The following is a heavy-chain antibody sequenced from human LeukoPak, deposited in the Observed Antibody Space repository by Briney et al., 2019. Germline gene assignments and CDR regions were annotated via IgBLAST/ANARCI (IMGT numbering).Heavy chain of an antibody. Sequence: PTGGSLRLSCAASGFTFSSYAMSWVRQAPGKGLEWVSFIYSGGSTYYADSVKGRFTISSDNSKNTLYLQMNSLRPEDTSIYYCAREPTQKLRYFDWFFRYWGQGTLVTVSS. CDR3: AREPTQKLRYFDWFFRY. V-gene: IGHV3-23*01. D-gene: IGHD3-9*01. J-gene: IGHJ4*02. CDR1: GFTFSSYA. CDR2: FIYSGGST.